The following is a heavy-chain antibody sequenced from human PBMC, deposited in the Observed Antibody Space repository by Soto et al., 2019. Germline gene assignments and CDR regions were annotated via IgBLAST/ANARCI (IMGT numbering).Heavy chain of an antibody. J-gene: IGHJ6*03. V-gene: IGHV1-8*01. CDR3: ARSGSGSYFLRYYYYMDV. Sequence: ASVKVSCTASGYTFTSYDINWVRQATGQGLEWMGWMDPNSGNTGYAQKFQGRVTMTRNTSISTAYMELSSLRSEDTAVYYCARSGSGSYFLRYYYYMDVWGKGTTVTVSS. D-gene: IGHD3-10*01. CDR1: GYTFTSYD. CDR2: MDPNSGNT.